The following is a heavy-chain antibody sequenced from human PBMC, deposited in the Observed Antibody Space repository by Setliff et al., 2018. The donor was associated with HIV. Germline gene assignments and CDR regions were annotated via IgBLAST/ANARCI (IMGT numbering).Heavy chain of an antibody. J-gene: IGHJ3*02. CDR3: ARQSGYTRGWDIFGVVAGSFDI. CDR2: ILYGGTT. V-gene: IGHV4-39*01. D-gene: IGHD3-3*01. Sequence: PSETLSLTCTVSGGSISSSSYYWGWIRQPPGKGLEWIGNILYGGTTYYTPSLKSRVSISVDTSRNQFSLRLNSVTAADTAVYYCARQSGYTRGWDIFGVVAGSFDIWGLGTMVTVSS. CDR1: GGSISSSSYY.